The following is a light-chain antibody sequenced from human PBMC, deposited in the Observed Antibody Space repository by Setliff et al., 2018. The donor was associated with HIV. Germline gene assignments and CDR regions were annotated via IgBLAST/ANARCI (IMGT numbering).Light chain of an antibody. Sequence: QSVLTQPASVSGSPGQSITISCTGTSSDVGGYNYVSWYQQHPGKAPKLMIYDVSNRPSGVSNRFSGSKSGNTASLTISGLQAEDEADYYCSSYTSRSTPVFGGGTKVTV. J-gene: IGLJ3*02. CDR2: DVS. CDR1: SSDVGGYNY. V-gene: IGLV2-14*03. CDR3: SSYTSRSTPV.